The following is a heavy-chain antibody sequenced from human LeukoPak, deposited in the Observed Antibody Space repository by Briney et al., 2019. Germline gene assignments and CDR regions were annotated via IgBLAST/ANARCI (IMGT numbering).Heavy chain of an antibody. J-gene: IGHJ4*02. D-gene: IGHD1-26*01. CDR1: GLTFSSYA. CDR2: ISGSGGST. Sequence: GGSLRLSCAASGLTFSSYAMSWVRQAPGKGLEWVSAISGSGGSTYYADSVKGRFTISRDNSKNTLYLQMNSLRAEDTAVYYCAKDKFFIEVVGSFDYWGQGTLVTVSS. CDR3: AKDKFFIEVVGSFDY. V-gene: IGHV3-23*01.